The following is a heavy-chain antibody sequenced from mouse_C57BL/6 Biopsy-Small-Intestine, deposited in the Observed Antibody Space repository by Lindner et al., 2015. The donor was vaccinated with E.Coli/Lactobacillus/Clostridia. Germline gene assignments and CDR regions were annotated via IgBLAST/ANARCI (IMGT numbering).Heavy chain of an antibody. CDR3: ARRATVVARYFDV. V-gene: IGHV5-17*01. D-gene: IGHD1-1*01. CDR2: ISSGSSTI. Sequence: VQLQESGGGLVQPGGSLSLSCAASGFTFSDYGMHWVRQAPEKGLEWVAYISSGSSTIYYADTVKGRFTISRDNAKNTLFLQMTSLRSEDTAMYYCARRATVVARYFDVWGTGTTVTVSS. CDR1: GFTFSDYG. J-gene: IGHJ1*03.